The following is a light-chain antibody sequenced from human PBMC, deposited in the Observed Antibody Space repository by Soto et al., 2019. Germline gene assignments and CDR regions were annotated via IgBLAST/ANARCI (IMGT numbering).Light chain of an antibody. CDR3: SSYTSSSTPLNV. Sequence: QSVLNQPASVSGSPGQSIPISCTGTSSDVGGYNYVSWYQQHPGKAPKLMIYDVSNRPSGVSNRFSGSKSGNTASLTISGLQAEDEADYYCSSYTSSSTPLNVFGTGTKVTVL. CDR1: SSDVGGYNY. J-gene: IGLJ1*01. CDR2: DVS. V-gene: IGLV2-14*01.